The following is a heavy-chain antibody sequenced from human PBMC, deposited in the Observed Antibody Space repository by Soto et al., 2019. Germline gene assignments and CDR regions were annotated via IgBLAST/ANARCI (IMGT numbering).Heavy chain of an antibody. CDR1: GGTFSSYA. CDR2: IIPIFGTA. CDR3: ARHVPTAGYYYGMDV. V-gene: IGHV1-69*05. Sequence: QVQLVQSGAEVKKPGSSVKVSCKASGGTFSSYAISWVRQAPGQGLEWMGGIIPIFGTANYAQKFQGRVTXTPXXSXSTAYMELSSLRSEDTAVYFCARHVPTAGYYYGMDVWGQGTTVTVSS. D-gene: IGHD2-2*01. J-gene: IGHJ6*02.